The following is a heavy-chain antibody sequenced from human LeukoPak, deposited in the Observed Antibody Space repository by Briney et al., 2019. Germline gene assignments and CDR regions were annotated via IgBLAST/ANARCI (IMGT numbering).Heavy chain of an antibody. CDR3: AKDKVRYGGNRNAFDI. D-gene: IGHD4-23*01. V-gene: IGHV3-30*18. J-gene: IGHJ3*02. CDR2: ISYDGSNK. Sequence: GGSLRLSCAASGFTFSWYWMNWVRQAPGKGLEWVAVISYDGSNKYYADSVKGRFTISRDNSKNTLYLQMNSLRAEDTALYYCAKDKVRYGGNRNAFDIWGQGTMVTVSS. CDR1: GFTFSWYW.